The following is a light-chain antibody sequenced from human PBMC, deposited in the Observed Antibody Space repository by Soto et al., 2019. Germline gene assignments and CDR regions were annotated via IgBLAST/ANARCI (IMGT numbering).Light chain of an antibody. CDR3: QQRSNWPRT. V-gene: IGKV3-11*01. Sequence: EIVLTQSPATLSLSPGERATLSCRASQSVSNDLGWYQQKPGQAPRLLIYTASTRATGIPARFSGSGSGTDFTLTISSLEPEDFAVYYCQQRSNWPRTFGQGTKVEIK. CDR2: TAS. CDR1: QSVSND. J-gene: IGKJ1*01.